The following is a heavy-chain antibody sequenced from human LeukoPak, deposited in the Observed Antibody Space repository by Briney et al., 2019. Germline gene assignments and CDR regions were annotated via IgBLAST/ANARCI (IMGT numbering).Heavy chain of an antibody. J-gene: IGHJ5*02. D-gene: IGHD3-22*01. CDR1: GYTFTSYA. CDR3: ASEGGPNSSGYVNNWFDP. V-gene: IGHV1-3*03. CDR2: INAGNGNT. Sequence: GASVKVSCKASGYTFTSYAMHWVRQAPGQRLEWMGWINAGNGNTKYSQEFQGRVTITADESTSTAYMELSSLRSEDTAVYYCASEGGPNSSGYVNNWFDPWGQGTLVTVSS.